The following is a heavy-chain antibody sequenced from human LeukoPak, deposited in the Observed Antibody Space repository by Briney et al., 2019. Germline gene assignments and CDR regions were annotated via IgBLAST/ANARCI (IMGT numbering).Heavy chain of an antibody. CDR2: INHSGST. Sequence: PSETLSLTCAVYGGSFSGYYWSWIRQPPGKGLEWIGEINHSGSTNYNPSLKSRVTISVDTSKNQFSLKLGSVTAADTAVYYCARCSGSTYYFDYWGQGTLVTVSS. D-gene: IGHD1-26*01. J-gene: IGHJ4*02. V-gene: IGHV4-34*01. CDR3: ARCSGSTYYFDY. CDR1: GGSFSGYY.